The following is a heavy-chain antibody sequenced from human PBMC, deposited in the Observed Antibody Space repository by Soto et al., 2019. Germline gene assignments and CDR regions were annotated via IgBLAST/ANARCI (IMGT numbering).Heavy chain of an antibody. CDR3: ARANGRRWLHLDHDAFDI. CDR2: ISSSSSYI. Sequence: GGSLRLSCAASGFTFSSYSMNWVRQAPGKGLEWVSSISSSSSYIYYADSVKGRFTISRDNAKNSLYLQMNSLRAEDTAVYYCARANGRRWLHLDHDAFDIWGQGTMFTVSS. V-gene: IGHV3-21*01. CDR1: GFTFSSYS. D-gene: IGHD5-12*01. J-gene: IGHJ3*02.